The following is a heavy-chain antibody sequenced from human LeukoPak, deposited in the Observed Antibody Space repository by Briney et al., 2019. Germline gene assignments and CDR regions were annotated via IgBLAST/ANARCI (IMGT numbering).Heavy chain of an antibody. J-gene: IGHJ5*02. CDR2: MYYSGST. CDR3: ARDAPIDYGGNSNWFDP. V-gene: IGHV4-39*07. D-gene: IGHD4-23*01. CDR1: GASISSSSYY. Sequence: SETLSLTCTVSGASISSSSYYWGWIRQPPGKGLEWIGTMYYSGSTYYNPSLYSRVTISVDTSKNQFSLKLSSVTAADTAVYYCARDAPIDYGGNSNWFDPWGQGTLVTVSS.